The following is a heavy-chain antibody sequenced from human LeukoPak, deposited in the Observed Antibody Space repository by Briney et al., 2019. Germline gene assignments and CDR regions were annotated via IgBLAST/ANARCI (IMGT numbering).Heavy chain of an antibody. J-gene: IGHJ3*02. CDR1: GFTFSDYY. V-gene: IGHV3-11*01. Sequence: GGSLRLSCAASGFTFSDYYMSWIRQAPGKGLEWVSYISSSGSTIYYADSVKGRFTISRDSAKNSLYLQMNSLRAEDTAVYYCARGSFYYDSSGYSYAFEIWGQGTMVTVSS. D-gene: IGHD3-22*01. CDR2: ISSSGSTI. CDR3: ARGSFYYDSSGYSYAFEI.